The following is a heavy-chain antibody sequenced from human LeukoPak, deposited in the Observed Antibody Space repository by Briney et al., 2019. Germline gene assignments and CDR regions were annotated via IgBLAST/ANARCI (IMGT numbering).Heavy chain of an antibody. V-gene: IGHV4-4*02. CDR3: SRESGAFCPFGY. D-gene: IGHD1-26*01. CDR1: GGSISSTNW. CDR2: IALTGET. Sequence: SETLSLTCGVSGGSISSTNWWSWVRHPPGQGLQWIGEIALTGETNDNPSLNGRVTMSLDKSRNQLSLKLTSVTAADTAIYYCSRESGAFCPFGYWGQGTLVIVPP. J-gene: IGHJ4*02.